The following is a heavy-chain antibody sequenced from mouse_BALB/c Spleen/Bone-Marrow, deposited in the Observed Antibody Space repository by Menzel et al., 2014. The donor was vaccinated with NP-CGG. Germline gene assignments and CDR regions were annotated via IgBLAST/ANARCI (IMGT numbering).Heavy chain of an antibody. V-gene: IGHV1S81*02. Sequence: QVQLKQSGAEVVKPGASVRLSCKTSGYTFTNYWMHWVKQRPGQGLEWIGDINPSNGRATYSEKFKSKATLTVDTSSSTAYMQLSSLTSEDSAVYYCAGYYNYYFDVWGAGTTVTVSS. J-gene: IGHJ1*01. CDR1: GYTFTNYW. CDR2: INPSNGRA. D-gene: IGHD1-1*01. CDR3: AGYYNYYFDV.